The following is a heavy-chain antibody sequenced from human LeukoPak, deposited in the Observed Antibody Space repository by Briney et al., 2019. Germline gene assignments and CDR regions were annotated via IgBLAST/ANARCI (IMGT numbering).Heavy chain of an antibody. J-gene: IGHJ4*02. CDR2: INAGNGNT. CDR3: ARANYYGSGSYYIED. Sequence: GASVKVSCKASGYTFTSYAMHWVRQAPGQRLEWMGWINAGNGNTKYSQEFQGRVTITRDTSASTAYMELSSLRSEDMAVYYCARANYYGSGSYYIEDWGQGTLVTVSS. CDR1: GYTFTSYA. V-gene: IGHV1-3*03. D-gene: IGHD3-10*01.